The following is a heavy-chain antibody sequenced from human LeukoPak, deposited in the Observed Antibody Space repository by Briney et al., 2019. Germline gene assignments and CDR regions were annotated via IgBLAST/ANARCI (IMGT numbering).Heavy chain of an antibody. CDR1: GGSTSSGSHY. Sequence: SETLSLTCTVSGGSTSSGSHYWSWIRQSAGKGLEWIGRVYPSGNNNYNPSLKSRVTMSIDTSKNQFSLKLSSVTAADTAVYYCARDLVPGKPAAGGWFDPWGQGILVTVSS. CDR2: VYPSGNN. J-gene: IGHJ5*02. V-gene: IGHV4-61*02. D-gene: IGHD2-2*01. CDR3: ARDLVPGKPAAGGWFDP.